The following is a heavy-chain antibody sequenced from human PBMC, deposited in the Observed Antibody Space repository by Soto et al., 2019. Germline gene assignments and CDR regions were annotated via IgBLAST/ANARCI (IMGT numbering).Heavy chain of an antibody. CDR1: GGSFSGYY. J-gene: IGHJ6*02. CDR2: INHSGST. D-gene: IGHD4-17*01. Sequence: NPSETLSLTCAVYGGSFSGYYWSWIRQPPGKGLEWIGEINHSGSTNYNPSLKSRVTISVDTSKNQFSLKLSSVTAADTAVYYCARGQVTTATRLGYYYGMDVWGQGTTVTVSS. V-gene: IGHV4-34*01. CDR3: ARGQVTTATRLGYYYGMDV.